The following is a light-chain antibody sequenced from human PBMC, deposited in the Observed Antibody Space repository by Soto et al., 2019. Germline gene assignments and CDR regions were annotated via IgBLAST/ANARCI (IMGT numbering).Light chain of an antibody. J-gene: IGKJ1*01. CDR1: QSVSNW. Sequence: DIQMTQSPSTLSASVGDRVTITCRASQSVSNWLAWYQQKPGKAPELLIYDASSLESGVPSRFSGSGSATEFTLTTSGLQPDDFATYFCQQYHSYSWTFGQGTKVEIK. CDR2: DAS. V-gene: IGKV1-5*01. CDR3: QQYHSYSWT.